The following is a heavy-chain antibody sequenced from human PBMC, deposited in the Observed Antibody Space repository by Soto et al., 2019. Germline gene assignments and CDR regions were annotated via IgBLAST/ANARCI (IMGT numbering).Heavy chain of an antibody. Sequence: GGSLRLSCVVSGFTFSDYCMNWVRQAPGRGLEWVAPISSGGNFIYYADSVRGRFIISRDNAENSLYLQMNSLGVEDTATYYCARTIIAFGEVIAPHWFDPWGQGTQVTV. CDR3: ARTIIAFGEVIAPHWFDP. CDR1: GFTFSDYC. J-gene: IGHJ5*02. V-gene: IGHV3-21*06. D-gene: IGHD3-16*02. CDR2: ISSGGNFI.